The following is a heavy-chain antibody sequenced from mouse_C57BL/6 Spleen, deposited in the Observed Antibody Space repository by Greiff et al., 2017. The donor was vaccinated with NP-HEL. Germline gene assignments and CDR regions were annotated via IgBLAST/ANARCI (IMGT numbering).Heavy chain of an antibody. CDR2: IDPSDSYT. V-gene: IGHV1-69*01. J-gene: IGHJ4*01. Sequence: VQLQQSGAELVMPGASVKLSCKASGYTFTSYWMHWVKQRPGQGLEWIGEIDPSDSYTNYNQKFKGKSTLTVDKSSSTAYMQLSSLTSEDSAVYYCARRGSSGYVAMDYWGQGTSVTVSS. D-gene: IGHD3-2*02. CDR1: GYTFTSYW. CDR3: ARRGSSGYVAMDY.